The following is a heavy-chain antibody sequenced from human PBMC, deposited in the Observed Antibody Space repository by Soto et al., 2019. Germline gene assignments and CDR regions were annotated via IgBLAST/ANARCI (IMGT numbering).Heavy chain of an antibody. D-gene: IGHD3-22*01. V-gene: IGHV1-3*01. J-gene: IGHJ4*02. CDR3: ARGSGYYYWDDY. CDR2: INAGNGNI. CDR1: GYTFTCYA. Sequence: ASVKVSCEASGYTFTCYAMHWVRQAPGQRLEWMGWINAGNGNIKYSQKFQGRITTTRDTSASTAYMELSSLRTEVTVVYYCARGSGYYYWDDYWGQGTLVTVSS.